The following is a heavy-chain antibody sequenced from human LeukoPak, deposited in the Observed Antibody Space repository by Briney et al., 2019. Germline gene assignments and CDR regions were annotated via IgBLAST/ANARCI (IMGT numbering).Heavy chain of an antibody. CDR1: GFDFSGFY. D-gene: IGHD2-15*01. CDR2: IRSNPSSYTT. J-gene: IGHJ4*02. CDR3: TRQDCSGGSCSHVDS. Sequence: PGGSLRLSCAAAGFDFSGFYMHWVREASGRGLEWLGLIRSNPSSYTTVYAASVKGRFVISRDDSESTAYLQMNSLKAEDTAVYYCTRQDCSGGSCSHVDSWGQGTLVTVSS. V-gene: IGHV3-73*01.